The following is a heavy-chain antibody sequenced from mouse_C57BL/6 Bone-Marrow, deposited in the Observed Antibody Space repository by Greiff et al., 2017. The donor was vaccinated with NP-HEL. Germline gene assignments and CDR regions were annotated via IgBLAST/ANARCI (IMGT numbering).Heavy chain of an antibody. Sequence: VQLQQSGPELVKPGASVKISCKASGYAFSSSWMNWVKQRPGKGLEWIGRIHPGDGDTNYNGKFKGKATLTADKSSSTAYMQLSSLTSEDSAVYFCARRELSWFAYWGQGTLVTVSA. CDR3: ARRELSWFAY. CDR2: IHPGDGDT. V-gene: IGHV1-82*01. CDR1: GYAFSSSW. J-gene: IGHJ3*01.